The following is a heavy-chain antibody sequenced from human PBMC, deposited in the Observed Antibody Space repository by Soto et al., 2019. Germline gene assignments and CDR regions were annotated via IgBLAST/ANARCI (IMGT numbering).Heavy chain of an antibody. CDR2: ISGYNGHT. D-gene: IGHD3-16*01. CDR1: GYTFTTYG. CDR3: AREGEMPYYYYGLDV. Sequence: QVQLVQSGAEVRKPGASVKVSCKASGYTFTTYGISWVRQAPGQGLEWMGWISGYNGHTKYAQKFQGRVTMTTDTATSTAYMDRRSLRSDDTAVYYCAREGEMPYYYYGLDVWGQGTTVTVSS. V-gene: IGHV1-18*01. J-gene: IGHJ6*02.